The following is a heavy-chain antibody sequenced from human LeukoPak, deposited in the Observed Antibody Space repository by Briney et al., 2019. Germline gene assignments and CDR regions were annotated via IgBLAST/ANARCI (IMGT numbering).Heavy chain of an antibody. V-gene: IGHV3-53*01. CDR1: GFPVNSNY. CDR3: ARDGAGYCSGGSCSAYCGGDCSGAFDI. CDR2: IYSGGST. D-gene: IGHD2-15*01. J-gene: IGHJ3*02. Sequence: PGGSLRLSFAASGFPVNSNYMSWVRQAPGKGLEWGSVIYSGGSTYYADSVKGRFTISRDNSKNTLYLQMNSLRAEDTAVYYCARDGAGYCSGGSCSAYCGGDCSGAFDIWGQGTMVTVSS.